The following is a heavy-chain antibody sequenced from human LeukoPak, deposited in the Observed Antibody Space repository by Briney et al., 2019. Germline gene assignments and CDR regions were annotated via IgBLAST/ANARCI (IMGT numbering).Heavy chain of an antibody. CDR3: ATSTGLPGFCDY. CDR1: GYTFTGYY. D-gene: IGHD3-10*01. J-gene: IGHJ4*02. Sequence: ASLKVSCKASGYTFTGYYMHWVRQAPGQGLEWMGWINPNSGGTNYAQKFQGRVTMTRDTSISTAYMELSRLRSDDTAVYYCATSTGLPGFCDYWGQGTLVTASS. CDR2: INPNSGGT. V-gene: IGHV1-2*02.